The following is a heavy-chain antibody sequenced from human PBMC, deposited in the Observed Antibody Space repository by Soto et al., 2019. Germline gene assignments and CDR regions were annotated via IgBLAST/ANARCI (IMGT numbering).Heavy chain of an antibody. V-gene: IGHV4-4*02. CDR2: IYHSGST. CDR1: GGSISSRNW. D-gene: IGHD3-9*01. Sequence: SETLSLTCAVSGGSISSRNWWSWVRQPPGKGLEWIGEIYHSGSTNYNPSLKSRVTISVDKSKNQFSLKLSSVTAADTAVYYCARDWTTYYDILTGYPPVGYWGQGTLVTVSS. CDR3: ARDWTTYYDILTGYPPVGY. J-gene: IGHJ4*02.